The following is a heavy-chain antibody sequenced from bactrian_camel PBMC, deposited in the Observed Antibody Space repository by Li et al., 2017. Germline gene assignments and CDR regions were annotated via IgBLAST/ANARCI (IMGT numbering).Heavy chain of an antibody. CDR1: GYTYKPYC. CDR2: IGDPGAT. V-gene: IGHV3S67*01. J-gene: IGHJ4*01. Sequence: VQLVESGGGSAQTGGSLRLSCAYSGYTYKPYCLGWFRQAAGKEREVIATIGDPGATTYTDSAKGRFTISKDTAENTLDLQMNSLKPEDTATYYCAEGRGSRGEHCYSLNYWGQGTQVTVS. CDR3: AEGRGSRGEHCYSLNY. D-gene: IGHD6*01.